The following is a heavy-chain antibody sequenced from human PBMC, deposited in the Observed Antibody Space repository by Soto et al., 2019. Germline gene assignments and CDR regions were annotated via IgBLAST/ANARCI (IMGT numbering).Heavy chain of an antibody. CDR1: GYSFTSHW. CDR2: IDPFGSHT. D-gene: IGHD3-10*01. CDR3: DARSPYGLDV. Sequence: WESLKISFKTSGYSFTSHWLTWVRQMPGKGLEGVGRIDPFGSHTIYTPSFQSHVTISAHKSITTAFLHWSSLNASDASTYYCDARSPYGLDVWGQGTTVTVSS. J-gene: IGHJ6*02. V-gene: IGHV5-10-1*01.